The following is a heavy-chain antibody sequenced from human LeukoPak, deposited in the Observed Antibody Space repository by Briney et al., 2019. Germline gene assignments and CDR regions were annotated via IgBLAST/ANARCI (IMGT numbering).Heavy chain of an antibody. CDR2: INTDGSTT. J-gene: IGHJ4*02. D-gene: IGHD6-6*01. CDR3: AKSIATREDY. CDR1: GFTFSNSW. V-gene: IGHV3-74*03. Sequence: GGSLRLSCAASGFTFSNSWMHWVRQAPGKGLMWVSRINTDGSTTTHADSVKGRFTISRDNAKNTLYLQMSSLRAEDTAVYYCAKSIATREDYWGQGTLVTVSS.